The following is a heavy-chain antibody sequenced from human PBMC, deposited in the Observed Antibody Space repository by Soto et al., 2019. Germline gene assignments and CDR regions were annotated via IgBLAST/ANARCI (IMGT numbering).Heavy chain of an antibody. J-gene: IGHJ4*02. CDR1: GYTFTTYA. Sequence: QVQLVQSGAEVKKPGASVKVSCKASGYTFTTYAISWVRQAPGQGLEWMGWISAYNGNTNYAQKRQGGVTMTTVTSTSTAYMELRSQRSDDPAVYYGARDSPYPREWGQGTLVTVSS. CDR2: ISAYNGNT. V-gene: IGHV1-18*01. CDR3: ARDSPYPRE.